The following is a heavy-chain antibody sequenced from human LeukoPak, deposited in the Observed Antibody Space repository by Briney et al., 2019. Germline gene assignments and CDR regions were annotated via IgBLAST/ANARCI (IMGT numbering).Heavy chain of an antibody. V-gene: IGHV3-74*01. D-gene: IGHD2-15*01. CDR3: ARCPRSWYVYYMDV. J-gene: IGHJ6*03. CDR1: GFTFSSYW. Sequence: GGSLRLSCAASGFTFSSYWMHWVRQAPGKGLVWVSRIKSGGSSTSYADSVKGRFTISRDNAKNTLYLEMNSLRAEDTAVYYCARCPRSWYVYYMDVWGKGTTVTVSS. CDR2: IKSGGSST.